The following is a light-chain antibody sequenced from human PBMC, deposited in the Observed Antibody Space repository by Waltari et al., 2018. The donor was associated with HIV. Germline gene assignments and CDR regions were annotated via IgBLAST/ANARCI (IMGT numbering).Light chain of an antibody. CDR2: GKN. CDR1: GLRSYY. Sequence: SSELTQDPAVSVALGRTVSITCQGDGLRSYYASGYQQKPGHAPILDNYGKNNRPSGIPDRFSGSNSGNTASLTITGAQAEDEADYYCNFRDNRGNYVVFGGGTRLTVL. V-gene: IGLV3-19*01. CDR3: NFRDNRGNYVV. J-gene: IGLJ2*01.